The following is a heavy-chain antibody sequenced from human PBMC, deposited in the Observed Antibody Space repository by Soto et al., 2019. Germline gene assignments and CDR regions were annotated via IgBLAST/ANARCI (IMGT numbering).Heavy chain of an antibody. CDR2: ITSSSDTI. CDR3: ARVVVVIPPGYYYAMDV. CDR1: GFTVRSTY. J-gene: IGHJ6*02. V-gene: IGHV3-48*02. D-gene: IGHD3-22*01. Sequence: GGSLRLSCAASGFTVRSTYMSWVRQAPGRGLEWVAYITSSSDTIYYSDSVKGRFTISRDNGKNSLFLQMNSLRDEDTAVYYCARVVVVIPPGYYYAMDVWGQGTTVTVSS.